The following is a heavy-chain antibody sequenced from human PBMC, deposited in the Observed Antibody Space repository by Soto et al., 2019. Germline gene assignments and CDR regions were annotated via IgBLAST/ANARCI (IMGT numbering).Heavy chain of an antibody. D-gene: IGHD5-12*01. CDR3: GRTITMLFLAPAY. CDR2: IIPIFGTA. CDR1: RVAFSKFI. Sequence: QAQLEQSGGEVKKPGSSVKVSCKASRVAFSKFIVTWVRQAPGLGLEWVGGIIPIFGTANYAQKFQGRVTITADESTSTSYMEVNNLRSDDTAVYYCGRTITMLFLAPAYWGQGTLVTVSS. V-gene: IGHV1-69*01. J-gene: IGHJ4*02.